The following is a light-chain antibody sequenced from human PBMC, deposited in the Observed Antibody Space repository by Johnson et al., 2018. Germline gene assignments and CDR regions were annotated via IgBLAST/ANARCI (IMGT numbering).Light chain of an antibody. CDR2: ENN. Sequence: QSVLTQPPSVSAAPGQKVTISCSGSSSNIGNNYVSWYQQLPGTAPKLLIYENNKRPSGIPDRFSGSKSGTSATLGITGLQTGDEAVYYCGTWDNRLSAGNVFGTGTKVTVL. CDR3: GTWDNRLSAGNV. J-gene: IGLJ1*01. V-gene: IGLV1-51*02. CDR1: SSNIGNNY.